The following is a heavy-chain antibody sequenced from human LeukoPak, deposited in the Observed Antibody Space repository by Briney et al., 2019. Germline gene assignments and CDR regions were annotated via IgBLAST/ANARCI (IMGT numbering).Heavy chain of an antibody. Sequence: PGGSLRLSCAASGFTFSSYSMNWVRQAPGKGLEWVSSISSSSSYIYYADSVKGRFTISRDNAKNSLYLQMNSLRAEDTAVYYCARDRTSATVIRIMDVWGKGTTVTVSS. V-gene: IGHV3-21*01. CDR3: ARDRTSATVIRIMDV. CDR2: ISSSSSYI. D-gene: IGHD5-24*01. CDR1: GFTFSSYS. J-gene: IGHJ6*03.